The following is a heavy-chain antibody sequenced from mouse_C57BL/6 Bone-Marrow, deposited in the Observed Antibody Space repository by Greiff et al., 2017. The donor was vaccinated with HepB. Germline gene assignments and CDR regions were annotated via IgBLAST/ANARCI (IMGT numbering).Heavy chain of an antibody. CDR3: ARRRRYDYVFDY. Sequence: VQLQQSGAELVRPGASVKLSCTASGFNIKDDYMHWVKQRPEQGLEWIGWIDPENGDTEYASKFQGKATITADTSSNTAYLQLSSLTSEDSAVYYCARRRRYDYVFDYWGQGTTLTVSS. CDR1: GFNIKDDY. D-gene: IGHD2-4*01. V-gene: IGHV14-4*01. CDR2: IDPENGDT. J-gene: IGHJ2*01.